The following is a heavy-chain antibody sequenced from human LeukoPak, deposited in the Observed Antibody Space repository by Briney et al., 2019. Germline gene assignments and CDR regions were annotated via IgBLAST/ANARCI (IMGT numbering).Heavy chain of an antibody. CDR1: GGSINSDTYS. D-gene: IGHD5-18*01. CDR2: IYSSGST. J-gene: IGHJ4*02. Sequence: PSETLSLTCTISGGSINSDTYSWNWIRQSAGKGLEWIGRIYSSGSTNYNPSLKSRVTISIQTSKNQFSIQLSSVTAADTAVYYCARAPRRYGSFDFWGQGILVTVSS. CDR3: ARAPRRYGSFDF. V-gene: IGHV4-61*02.